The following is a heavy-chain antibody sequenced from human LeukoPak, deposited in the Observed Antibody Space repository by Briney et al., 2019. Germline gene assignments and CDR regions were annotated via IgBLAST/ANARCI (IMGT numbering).Heavy chain of an antibody. V-gene: IGHV3-11*01. D-gene: IGHD4/OR15-4a*01. CDR2: ISASGNII. CDR1: GFPFRDYY. Sequence: GGSLRLSCAASGFPFRDYYFSWVRQAPGQGPEWLSFISASGNIIHYEDSVKGRFTISRDDAKNSVFLQMDSLRTEGTALYYCARHMVITPYDSWGQGTLVTVSS. J-gene: IGHJ4*02. CDR3: ARHMVITPYDS.